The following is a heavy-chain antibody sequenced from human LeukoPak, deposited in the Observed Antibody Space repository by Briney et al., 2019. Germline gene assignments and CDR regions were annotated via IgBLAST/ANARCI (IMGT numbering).Heavy chain of an antibody. Sequence: PSETLSLTCTVSGGSISSYYWSWIRQPPGKGLEWIGYIYYSGSTNYNPSLKSRVTISVDTSKNQFSLRLSSVTPEDTAVYYCAGGAFGHAFDVWGQGTMVTVS. V-gene: IGHV4-59*12. J-gene: IGHJ3*01. CDR1: GGSISSYY. CDR2: IYYSGST. CDR3: AGGAFGHAFDV. D-gene: IGHD3-16*01.